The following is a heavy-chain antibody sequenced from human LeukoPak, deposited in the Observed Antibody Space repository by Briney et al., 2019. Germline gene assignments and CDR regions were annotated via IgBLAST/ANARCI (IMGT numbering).Heavy chain of an antibody. J-gene: IGHJ4*02. D-gene: IGHD4-11*01. CDR1: GLTVSSKY. CDR2: IYTGETT. CDR3: ARGASGGVTTKVDY. V-gene: IGHV3-66*01. Sequence: GRSQRLSCAASGLTVSSKYMSWVRQTPGKGLEWGSIIYTGETTDYADSVKGRLTISRDNSRNPMYLQMNSLRPEDTAVYYWARGASGGVTTKVDYWGQGTLVTVSS.